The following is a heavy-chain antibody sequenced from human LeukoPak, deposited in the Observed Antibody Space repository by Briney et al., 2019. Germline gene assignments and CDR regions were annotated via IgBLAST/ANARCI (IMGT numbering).Heavy chain of an antibody. D-gene: IGHD3-10*01. CDR2: IIPIFGTA. V-gene: IGHV1-69*13. Sequence: SVTVSFKASGGTFISYAISWVRQAPGQGLEWMGGIIPIFGTANYAQKFQGRVTITADESTSTAYMELSSLRSEDTAVYYCASQYYYGSGSYILDYWGQGTLVTVSS. CDR3: ASQYYYGSGSYILDY. CDR1: GGTFISYA. J-gene: IGHJ4*02.